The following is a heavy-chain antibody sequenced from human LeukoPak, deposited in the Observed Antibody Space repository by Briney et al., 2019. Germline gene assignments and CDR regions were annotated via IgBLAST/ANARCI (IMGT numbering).Heavy chain of an antibody. D-gene: IGHD1-26*01. J-gene: IGHJ4*02. Sequence: GTSLRLSCAASGFTFSSHDFHWVRQAPGKGLEWVAVISSDGSSQFYADSVKGRFTISRDNAKNSLYLQMNSLRAEDTAVYYCARWGVGDYWGQGTLVTVSS. CDR1: GFTFSSHD. CDR3: ARWGVGDY. V-gene: IGHV3-30*04. CDR2: ISSDGSSQ.